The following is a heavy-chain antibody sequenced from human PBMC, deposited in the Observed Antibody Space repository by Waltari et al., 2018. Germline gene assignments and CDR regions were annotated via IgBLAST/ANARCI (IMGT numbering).Heavy chain of an antibody. CDR1: GGSISSHY. CDR2: IYYSGST. Sequence: QVQLQESGPGLVKPSEALSLTCTVSGGSISSHYWSWIRQPPGKGLEWIGYIYYSGSTNYNPSLKSRVTISVDTSKNQFSLKLSSVTAADTAVYYCAREEDYGRGAYYYYGMDVWGQGTTVTVSS. CDR3: AREEDYGRGAYYYYGMDV. J-gene: IGHJ6*02. D-gene: IGHD3-16*01. V-gene: IGHV4-59*11.